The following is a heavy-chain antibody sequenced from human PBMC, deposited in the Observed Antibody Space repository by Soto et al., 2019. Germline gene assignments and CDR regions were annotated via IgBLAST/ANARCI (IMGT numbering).Heavy chain of an antibody. CDR1: GYTFSTYN. D-gene: IGHD5-12*01. Sequence: GGSLRLSCAASGYTFSTYNMNWVRQAPGKGLEWVSFISSSSGTIYYADSVKGRFTISRDNAKKSLYLQMNSLRDEDTAVYYCATSVGASDYDFYWGQGTLVTVSS. CDR3: ATSVGASDYDFY. V-gene: IGHV3-48*02. J-gene: IGHJ4*02. CDR2: ISSSSGTI.